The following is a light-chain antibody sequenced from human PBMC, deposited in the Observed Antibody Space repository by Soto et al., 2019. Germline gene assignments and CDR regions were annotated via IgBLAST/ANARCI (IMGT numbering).Light chain of an antibody. V-gene: IGLV1-40*01. CDR1: SSNIGAGYD. J-gene: IGLJ2*01. CDR2: GNS. Sequence: QSVLTQPPSVSGAPGQRVTISCTGSSSNIGAGYDVHWYQRLPGTAPKLLIYGNSNRPSGVPDRFSGSKSGTSASLAITGLQAEDEADYYSQSYDSSLSSVVFGGGTKLTVL. CDR3: QSYDSSLSSVV.